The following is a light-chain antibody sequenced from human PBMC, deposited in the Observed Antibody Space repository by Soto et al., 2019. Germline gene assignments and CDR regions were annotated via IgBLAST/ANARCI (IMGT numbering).Light chain of an antibody. CDR1: QSISSN. CDR2: RTS. V-gene: IGKV3-15*01. CDR3: QQYGGVPYT. J-gene: IGKJ2*01. Sequence: EIVMTQSPATLSVSPGERATLSCRASQSISSNLAWYQQKPGQAPRLLMFRTSSRATGFPARFSGSGSGTEFNLTISRLEPEDFAIYYCQQYGGVPYTFGQGTKLEIK.